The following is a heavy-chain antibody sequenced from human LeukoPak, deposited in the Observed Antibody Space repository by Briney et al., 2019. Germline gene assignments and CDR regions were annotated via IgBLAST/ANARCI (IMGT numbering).Heavy chain of an antibody. V-gene: IGHV4-34*01. J-gene: IGHJ6*02. Sequence: SETLSLTCAVYGGSFSGYYWSWIRQPPGKGLEWIGEINHSGSTNYNPSLKSRVTISVDTSKNQFSLKLSSVTAADTAVYYCARGSSSSDYYYYGMDVWGQGTTVTVSS. CDR2: INHSGST. D-gene: IGHD6-13*01. CDR1: GGSFSGYY. CDR3: ARGSSSSDYYYYGMDV.